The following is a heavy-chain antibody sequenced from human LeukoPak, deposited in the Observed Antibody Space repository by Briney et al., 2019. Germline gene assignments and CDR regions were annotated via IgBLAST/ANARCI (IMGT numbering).Heavy chain of an antibody. Sequence: GASVKVSCKASGGTFSSYAISWVRQAPGQGLEWMGGIIPIFGTANYAQKFQGRVTITADKSTSTAYMELSSLRSEDTAVYYCARRIRSGSYLLGYYMDVWGKGTTVTISS. CDR2: IIPIFGTA. J-gene: IGHJ6*03. D-gene: IGHD1-26*01. CDR3: ARRIRSGSYLLGYYMDV. CDR1: GGTFSSYA. V-gene: IGHV1-69*06.